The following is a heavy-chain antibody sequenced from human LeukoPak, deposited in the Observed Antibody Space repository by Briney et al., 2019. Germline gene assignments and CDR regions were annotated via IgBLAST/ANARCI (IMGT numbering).Heavy chain of an antibody. V-gene: IGHV3-49*03. Sequence: GSLRLSCTGSGFTFGDYVLSWFRQAPGKGLEWVGFIRTKAYGGTAEYAASVKGRFTISRDDSESIAYLQMNSLRTEDTAVYYCTRGSDTVFGVARDGFDSWGQGTLVTVSS. CDR1: GFTFGDYV. D-gene: IGHD3-3*01. CDR3: TRGSDTVFGVARDGFDS. J-gene: IGHJ4*02. CDR2: IRTKAYGGTA.